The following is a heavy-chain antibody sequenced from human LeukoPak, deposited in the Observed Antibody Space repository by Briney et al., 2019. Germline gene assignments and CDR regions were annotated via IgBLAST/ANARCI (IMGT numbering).Heavy chain of an antibody. CDR3: ARDDRIKYYFDY. J-gene: IGHJ4*02. CDR1: GYTFTSYD. D-gene: IGHD2/OR15-2a*01. CDR2: INPSGGST. Sequence: ASVKVSCKASGYTFTSYDINWVRQAPGQGLEWMGIINPSGGSTSYAQKFQGRVTMTRDMSTSTVYMELNSLRSEDTAVYYCARDDRIKYYFDYWGQGTLVTVSS. V-gene: IGHV1-46*01.